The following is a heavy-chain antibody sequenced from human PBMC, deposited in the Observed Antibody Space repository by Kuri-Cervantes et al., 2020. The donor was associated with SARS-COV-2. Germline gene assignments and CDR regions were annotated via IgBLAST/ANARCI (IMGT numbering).Heavy chain of an antibody. CDR2: ISYDGSTK. CDR1: GFTFISTA. J-gene: IGHJ4*02. CDR3: ARDRYYDSSGPMIDY. V-gene: IGHV3-30*03. Sequence: GESLKISCAASGFTFISTAMHWVRQAPGKGLEWVAVISYDGSTKYYADSAKGRFTISRDNSKDTLSLQMNSLRAEDTALYYCARDRYYDSSGPMIDYWGQGTLVTVSS. D-gene: IGHD3-22*01.